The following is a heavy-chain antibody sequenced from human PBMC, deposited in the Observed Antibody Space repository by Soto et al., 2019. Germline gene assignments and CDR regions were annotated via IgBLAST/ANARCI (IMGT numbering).Heavy chain of an antibody. J-gene: IGHJ5*02. CDR3: ARDGSMVRERWFDP. D-gene: IGHD3-10*01. CDR1: GFTFIGYW. CDR2: INNDGIDT. V-gene: IGHV3-74*03. Sequence: EVQLVESGGGVVQPGGSLRLSCAASGFTFIGYWMHWVRQGPGKGLVWDARINNDGIDTTYADSVKGRFTISRDNTKNMVYLEMNSLRADDTAVYYCARDGSMVRERWFDPWGQGTLVTVSS.